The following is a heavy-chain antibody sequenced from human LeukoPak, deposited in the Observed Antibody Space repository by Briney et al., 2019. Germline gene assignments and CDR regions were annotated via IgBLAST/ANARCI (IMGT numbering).Heavy chain of an antibody. Sequence: SETLSLTCTVSGGSISFSSYYWGWIRQPPGKGLEWIGSIYYSGSTYYKSSLKSRVTISLDTSKSQFSLKLSSVTAADTAVYYCARARHGYIYGYRPNELGHFFDYWGQGTLVTVSS. V-gene: IGHV4-39*07. CDR2: IYYSGST. J-gene: IGHJ4*02. CDR3: ARARHGYIYGYRPNELGHFFDY. CDR1: GGSISFSSYY. D-gene: IGHD5-18*01.